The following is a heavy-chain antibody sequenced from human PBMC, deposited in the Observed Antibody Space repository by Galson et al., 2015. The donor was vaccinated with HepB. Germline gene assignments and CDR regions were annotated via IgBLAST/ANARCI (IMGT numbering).Heavy chain of an antibody. J-gene: IGHJ4*02. CDR1: GFTFSSYA. CDR3: ARVRDYANTIDY. D-gene: IGHD4-17*01. V-gene: IGHV3-23*01. Sequence: SLRLSCAASGFTFSSYAMSWVRQAPRKGLEWVSLITGSGGRINYADSVKGRFAISRDSSKNTLYLQMNSPRAEDTAVYYCARVRDYANTIDYWGQGTLVTVSS. CDR2: ITGSGGRI.